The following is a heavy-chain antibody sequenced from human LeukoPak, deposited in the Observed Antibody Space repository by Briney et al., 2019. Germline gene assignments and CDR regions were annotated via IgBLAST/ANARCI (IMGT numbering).Heavy chain of an antibody. Sequence: ETLSLTCTVSGGSISNYYWSWIRQPPGKGLEWIGYIYYSGSTNYNPSLKSRVSISLDTSKNHFSLKPSSVTAADTAVYYCASGEVTFDYWGQGTLVTVSS. CDR2: IYYSGST. D-gene: IGHD3-10*01. CDR1: GGSISNYY. J-gene: IGHJ4*02. CDR3: ASGEVTFDY. V-gene: IGHV4-59*01.